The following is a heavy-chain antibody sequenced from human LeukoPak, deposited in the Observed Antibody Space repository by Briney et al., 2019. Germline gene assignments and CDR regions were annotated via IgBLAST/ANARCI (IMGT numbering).Heavy chain of an antibody. D-gene: IGHD3-22*01. J-gene: IGHJ5*02. CDR3: ARDQDQYYDSSGYSPVKGETNWFDP. V-gene: IGHV1-46*01. Sequence: ASVKVSCKASGGTFTSYYMHWVRQAPGQGLEWMGIINPSGGSTSYAQKFQGRVTMTRDTSTSTVYMELSSLRSEDTAVYYCARDQDQYYDSSGYSPVKGETNWFDPWGQGTLVTVSS. CDR1: GGTFTSYY. CDR2: INPSGGST.